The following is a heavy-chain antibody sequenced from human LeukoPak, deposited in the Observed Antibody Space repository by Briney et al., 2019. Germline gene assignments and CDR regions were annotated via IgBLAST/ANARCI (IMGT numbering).Heavy chain of an antibody. Sequence: GGSLRLSCAASGFTVSSNYMSWVRQAPGKGLEWVSYISSSGSTIYYADSVKGRFTISRDNAKNSLYLQMNSLRAEDTAVYYCARIRNDAFDIWGQGTMVTVSS. CDR2: ISSSGSTI. CDR1: GFTVSSNY. V-gene: IGHV3-11*04. D-gene: IGHD3-3*01. CDR3: ARIRNDAFDI. J-gene: IGHJ3*02.